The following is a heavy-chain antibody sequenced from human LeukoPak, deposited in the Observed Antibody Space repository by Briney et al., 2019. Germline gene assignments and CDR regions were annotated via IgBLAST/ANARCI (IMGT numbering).Heavy chain of an antibody. Sequence: GGSLRLSCVASGFTFSTFSMDWVRQAPGRGLQWLSYISSTSNTIYYADSLKGRFTISRDNAKNSLYLQIDSLSVEDTAVYYCARMGIAAAGVDYWGQGTLVTVSS. J-gene: IGHJ4*02. V-gene: IGHV3-48*01. CDR3: ARMGIAAAGVDY. CDR1: GFTFSTFS. CDR2: ISSTSNTI. D-gene: IGHD6-13*01.